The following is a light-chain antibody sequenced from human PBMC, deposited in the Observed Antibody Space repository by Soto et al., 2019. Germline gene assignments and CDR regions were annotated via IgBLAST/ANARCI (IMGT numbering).Light chain of an antibody. Sequence: EIVLTQSPGTLSLSPGERGTLSCRASQSVSSNYLAWYQQKPGQAPRLLIYSAFSRATGIPDRFSGSGSGTDCTLTISRLEPEDFATYYCQQYNSYWTFGQGTKVEIK. J-gene: IGKJ1*01. CDR2: SAF. CDR1: QSVSSNY. CDR3: QQYNSYWT. V-gene: IGKV3-20*01.